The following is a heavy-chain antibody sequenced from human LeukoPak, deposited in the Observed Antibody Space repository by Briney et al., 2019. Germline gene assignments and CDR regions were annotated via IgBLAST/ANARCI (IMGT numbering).Heavy chain of an antibody. V-gene: IGHV3-33*01. CDR1: GFTFSSYG. J-gene: IGHJ4*02. D-gene: IGHD4-23*01. CDR2: VWYDGSNK. Sequence: PVKCLRLSCAASGFTFSSYGMNWVRQAPGKGLEWVGVVWYDGSNKYYGDSVKGRFTISRDNSKNMLYLEMNSLRAEDTAVYYCARDYGGNSYYFDYWGQGTLVTVSS. CDR3: ARDYGGNSYYFDY.